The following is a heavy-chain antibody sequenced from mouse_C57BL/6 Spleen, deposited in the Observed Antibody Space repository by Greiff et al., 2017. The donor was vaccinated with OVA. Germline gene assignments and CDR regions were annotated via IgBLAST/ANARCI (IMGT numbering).Heavy chain of an antibody. V-gene: IGHV1-82*01. CDR1: GYAFSSSW. D-gene: IGHD1-1*01. CDR3: ASYYGSSPLDY. J-gene: IGHJ2*01. Sequence: VQLQQSGPELVKPGASVKISCKASGYAFSSSWMNWVKQRPGKGLEWIGRIYPGDGDTNYNGKFKGKATLTADKSSSTAYMQLSSLTSEDSAVYFCASYYGSSPLDYWGQGTTLTVSS. CDR2: IYPGDGDT.